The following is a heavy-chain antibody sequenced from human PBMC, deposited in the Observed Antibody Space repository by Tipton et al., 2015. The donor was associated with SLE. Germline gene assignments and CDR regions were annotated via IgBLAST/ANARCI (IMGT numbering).Heavy chain of an antibody. CDR3: ARLQEGYYYFYGMDV. V-gene: IGHV4-39*07. CDR2: SLYSGNL. Sequence: TLSLTCTVSGGSIRSSSLYWGWIRQSPGKGLEWIGSSLYSGNLYHNPSLKSRVTISIDTSKSHFSLRLTSVTAADTAVYFCARLQEGYYYFYGMDVWGQGTTVTVSS. CDR1: GGSIRSSSLY. J-gene: IGHJ6*02.